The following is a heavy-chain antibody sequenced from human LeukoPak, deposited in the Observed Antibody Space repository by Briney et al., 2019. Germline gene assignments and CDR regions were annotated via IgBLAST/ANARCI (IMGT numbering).Heavy chain of an antibody. J-gene: IGHJ5*02. Sequence: SETLSLTCAVSGGSISSGNWWSWVRQPPGKGLEWIGEISHSGKTNYNPSLKSRVTISVDKSRNQFSLNLSSVTAADTAVYYCARDYGCNWFDPWGQGTLVTVSS. V-gene: IGHV4-4*02. D-gene: IGHD3-16*01. CDR3: ARDYGCNWFDP. CDR2: ISHSGKT. CDR1: GGSISSGNW.